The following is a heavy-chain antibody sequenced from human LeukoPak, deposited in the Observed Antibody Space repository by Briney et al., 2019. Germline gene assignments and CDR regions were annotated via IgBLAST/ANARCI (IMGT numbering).Heavy chain of an antibody. CDR2: IYYSGSA. Sequence: SETLSLTCTVSGGSISSSSYYWGWIRQPPGKGLEWIGSIYYSGSAYYNPSLKSRVTISVGTSKNQFSLKLSSVTAADTAVYYCARHTPHPGGDAFDIWGQGTMVTVSS. J-gene: IGHJ3*02. CDR1: GGSISSSSYY. V-gene: IGHV4-39*01. CDR3: ARHTPHPGGDAFDI. D-gene: IGHD1-26*01.